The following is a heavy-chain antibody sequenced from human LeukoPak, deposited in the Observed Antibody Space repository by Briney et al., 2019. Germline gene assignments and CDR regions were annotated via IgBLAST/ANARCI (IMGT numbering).Heavy chain of an antibody. CDR2: INQSVGT. J-gene: IGHJ4*02. CDR3: ARLMPGY. V-gene: IGHV4-34*01. CDR1: GFTFDDYG. Sequence: PGGSLRLSCAASGFTFDDYGMSWVRQSPGKGLEWIGEINQSVGTNHNPSLKSRVTMSIDTSKKRFSLQLTSVTAADTAVYYCARLMPGYWGQGTLVTVSS. D-gene: IGHD2-2*01.